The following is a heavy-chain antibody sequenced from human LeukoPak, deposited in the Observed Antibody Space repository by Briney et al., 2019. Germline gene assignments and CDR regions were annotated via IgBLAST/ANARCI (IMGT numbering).Heavy chain of an antibody. J-gene: IGHJ3*02. Sequence: PGGSLRLSCAASGFTFSSYSMNWVRQAPGKGLEWVSSISSSSSYIYYADSVKGRFTISRDNAKNSLYLQVNSLRAEDTAVYYCASIVGAFPAFDIWGQGTMVTVSS. CDR3: ASIVGAFPAFDI. D-gene: IGHD1-26*01. CDR2: ISSSSSYI. CDR1: GFTFSSYS. V-gene: IGHV3-21*01.